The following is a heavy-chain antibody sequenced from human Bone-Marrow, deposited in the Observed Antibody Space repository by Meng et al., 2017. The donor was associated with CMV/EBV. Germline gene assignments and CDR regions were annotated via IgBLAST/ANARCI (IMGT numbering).Heavy chain of an antibody. J-gene: IGHJ4*02. V-gene: IGHV3-48*03. CDR1: GFTFSSCE. Sequence: GESLKISCAASGFTFSSCEMNWVRQAPGKGLEWVSYISSSGSTIYYADSVKGRFTISRDNAKNSLYLQMNSLRAEDTDVYYCARSTRVYSNYVKDAYWGQGPLVNVDS. D-gene: IGHD4-11*01. CDR2: ISSSGSTI. CDR3: ARSTRVYSNYVKDAY.